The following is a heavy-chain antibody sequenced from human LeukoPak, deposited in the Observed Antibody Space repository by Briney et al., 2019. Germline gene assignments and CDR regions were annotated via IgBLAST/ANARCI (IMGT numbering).Heavy chain of an antibody. D-gene: IGHD3-10*01. CDR1: GFTFSSYG. CDR2: ISSSSSYI. J-gene: IGHJ4*02. V-gene: IGHV3-21*01. Sequence: GRSLRLSCAASGFTFSSYGMHWVRQAPGKGLEWVSSISSSSSYIYYADSVKGRFTISRDNAKNSLYLQMNSLRAEDTAVYYCARDRGYYGSGSFDYWGQGTLVTVSS. CDR3: ARDRGYYGSGSFDY.